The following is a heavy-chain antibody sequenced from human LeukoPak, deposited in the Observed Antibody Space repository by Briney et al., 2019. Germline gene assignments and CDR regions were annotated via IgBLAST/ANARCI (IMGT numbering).Heavy chain of an antibody. CDR2: IYYSGGT. V-gene: IGHV4-39*07. Sequence: SETLSLTCTVSGGSISSSSDYWGWIRQPPGKGLEWIGSIYYSGGTYYNPSLKSRVTISVDTSKNQFSLKLSSVTAADTAVYYCARSLWAGATGWVDWGQGTLVTVSS. J-gene: IGHJ4*02. CDR3: ARSLWAGATGWVD. D-gene: IGHD1-26*01. CDR1: GGSISSSSDY.